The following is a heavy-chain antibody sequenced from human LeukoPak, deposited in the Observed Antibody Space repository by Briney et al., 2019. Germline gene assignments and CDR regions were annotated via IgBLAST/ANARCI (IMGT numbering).Heavy chain of an antibody. V-gene: IGHV4-59*01. J-gene: IGHJ4*02. D-gene: IGHD3-16*01. CDR3: ARETDYIFY. CDR1: GGSISSYY. Sequence: SETLSLTCTVSGGSISSYYWSWIRQPPGKGLEWIGYIYYSGSTNYNPSLKSRVTISVDTSKNRFSLKLSSVTAADTAVYYCARETDYIFYWGQGTLVTVSS. CDR2: IYYSGST.